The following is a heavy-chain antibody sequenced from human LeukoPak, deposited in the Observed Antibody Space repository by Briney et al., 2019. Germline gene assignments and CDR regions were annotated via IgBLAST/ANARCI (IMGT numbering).Heavy chain of an antibody. CDR2: IIPILGIA. Sequence: ASVKVSCKASGGTFSSYAISWVRQAPGQGLEWMGRIIPILGIANYAQKFQGRVTITADESTGTAYMELNSLRSEDTAVYYCARGSGSYYWYFDLWGSGTLVTVSS. CDR1: GGTFSSYA. CDR3: ARGSGSYYWYFDL. J-gene: IGHJ2*01. V-gene: IGHV1-69*04. D-gene: IGHD3-10*01.